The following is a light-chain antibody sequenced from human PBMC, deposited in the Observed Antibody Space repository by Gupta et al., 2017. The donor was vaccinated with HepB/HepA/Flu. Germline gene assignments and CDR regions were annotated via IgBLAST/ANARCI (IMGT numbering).Light chain of an antibody. CDR2: EVS. J-gene: IGKJ4*01. V-gene: IGKV2D-29*01. Sequence: DIVMTQTPLSLSVTPGQSASISCKSSRSLLHSNGKTYLYWYLQKPGQPPQLLINEVSNRFSGVPDRFSGSGSGTDFTRKISRVEVEDVGVYYCRQCSQLPLTCGGGTKVEIK. CDR3: RQCSQLPLT. CDR1: RSLLHSNGKTY.